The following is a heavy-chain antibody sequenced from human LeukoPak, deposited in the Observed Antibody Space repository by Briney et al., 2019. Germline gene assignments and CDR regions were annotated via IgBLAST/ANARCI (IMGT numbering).Heavy chain of an antibody. CDR2: IYYSGST. Sequence: SETLSLTCTVSGGSISSSSYYWGWIRQPPGKGLEWIGSIYYSGSTYYNPFLKSRVTISVDTSKNQFSLKLSSVTAADTAVYYCARIGADILTGFNFDYWGQGTLVTVSS. D-gene: IGHD3-9*01. CDR1: GGSISSSSYY. V-gene: IGHV4-39*01. CDR3: ARIGADILTGFNFDY. J-gene: IGHJ4*02.